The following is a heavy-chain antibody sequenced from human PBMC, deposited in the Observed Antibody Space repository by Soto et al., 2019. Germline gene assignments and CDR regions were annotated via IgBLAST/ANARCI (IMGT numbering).Heavy chain of an antibody. CDR3: ARAERFPRSWFDS. CDR2: TAYTGNT. CDR1: GGSITSYH. J-gene: IGHJ5*01. Sequence: PSETLSLTCVVSGGSITSYHWSWIRQFPGKGLEWIAYTAYTGNTNYNPSLKSRVTISLDTTNNHFSLKMTSVTAADTAIYFCARAERFPRSWFDSWGQGTQVTVSS. V-gene: IGHV4-59*12.